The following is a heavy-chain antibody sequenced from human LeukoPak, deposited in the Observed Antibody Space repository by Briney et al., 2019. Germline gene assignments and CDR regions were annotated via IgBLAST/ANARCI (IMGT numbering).Heavy chain of an antibody. CDR3: VRKNQDFNAAFDI. D-gene: IGHD1-14*01. J-gene: IGHJ3*02. CDR1: GLTASTTN. V-gene: IGHV3-53*01. Sequence: GGSLGLSCAASGLTASTTNMSWVGQAPGKGREGVSITYSDGNTNYAVSVKGRFTISRDTSQNTLSLQMNSLRAEDTAVYYCVRKNQDFNAAFDIWGQGTVVTVSS. CDR2: TYSDGNT.